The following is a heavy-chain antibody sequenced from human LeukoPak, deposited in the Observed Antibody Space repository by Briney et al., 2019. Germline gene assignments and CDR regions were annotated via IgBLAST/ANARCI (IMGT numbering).Heavy chain of an antibody. J-gene: IGHJ3*02. CDR3: ARAENYDFWSGYLRGRAFDI. CDR2: IYHSGSTT. CDR1: GGSISSSNW. V-gene: IGHV4-4*02. D-gene: IGHD3-3*01. Sequence: SGTLSLTCAVSGGSISSSNWWSWVRQPPGKGLEWIGEIYHSGSTTNYNPSLKSRVTISVDTSKNQFSLKLSSVTAADTAVYYCARAENYDFWSGYLRGRAFDIWGQGTMVTVSS.